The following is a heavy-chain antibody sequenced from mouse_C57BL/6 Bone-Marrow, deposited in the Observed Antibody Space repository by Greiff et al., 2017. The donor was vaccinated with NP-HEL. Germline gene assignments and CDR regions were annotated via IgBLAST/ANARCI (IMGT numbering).Heavy chain of an antibody. CDR3: TRAYYSNYGYAMDY. CDR1: GFTFSDAW. Sequence: EVQGVESGGGLVQPGGSMKLSCAASGFTFSDAWMDWVRQSPEKGLEWVAEIRNKANNHATYYAESVKGRFTISRDDSKSSVYLQMNSLRAEDTGIYYCTRAYYSNYGYAMDYWGQGTSVTVSS. D-gene: IGHD2-5*01. J-gene: IGHJ4*01. V-gene: IGHV6-6*01. CDR2: IRNKANNHAT.